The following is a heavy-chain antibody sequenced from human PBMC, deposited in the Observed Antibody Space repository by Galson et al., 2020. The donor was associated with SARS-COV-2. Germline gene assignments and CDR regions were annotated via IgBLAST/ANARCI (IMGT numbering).Heavy chain of an antibody. CDR2: IYYSGTT. CDR1: GGSISSGDYY. D-gene: IGHD4-17*01. J-gene: IGHJ4*02. Sequence: SEILSLTCTVSGGSISSGDYYWSWVRQPPGKGLEWIGYIYYSGTTYYNPSLKNRVTISVDTSKYQFSLSLTSVTAADTAVYYCARVSIDYGDYVFDYWGQGNLVTVSS. CDR3: ARVSIDYGDYVFDY. V-gene: IGHV4-30-4*01.